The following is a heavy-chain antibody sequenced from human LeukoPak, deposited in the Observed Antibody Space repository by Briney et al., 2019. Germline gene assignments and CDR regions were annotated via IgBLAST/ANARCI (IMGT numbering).Heavy chain of an antibody. CDR2: ISYDGSNK. J-gene: IGHJ4*02. CDR3: AKSRAKIAVAGTGFGDY. D-gene: IGHD6-19*01. CDR1: GFTFSSYA. Sequence: GGSLRLSCAASGFTFSSYAMYWVRQAPGKGLEWVAVISYDGSNKYYADSVKGRFTISRDNSKNTLYLQMNSLRAEDTAVYYCAKSRAKIAVAGTGFGDYWGQGTLVTVSS. V-gene: IGHV3-30-3*02.